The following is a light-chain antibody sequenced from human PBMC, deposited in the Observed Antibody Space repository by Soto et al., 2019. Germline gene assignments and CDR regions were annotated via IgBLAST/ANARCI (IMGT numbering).Light chain of an antibody. CDR2: GAS. CDR3: QHYHNWRPWT. V-gene: IGKV3-15*01. Sequence: EIVMTQSPATLSVSPGERATLSCRASQSVRRNLAWYQQKPGQAPRLLIYGASTSATGIPARFSGSGSGTEFTLSIRSLQSEDFAVSYCQHYHNWRPWTFGQGTKVEIK. J-gene: IGKJ1*01. CDR1: QSVRRN.